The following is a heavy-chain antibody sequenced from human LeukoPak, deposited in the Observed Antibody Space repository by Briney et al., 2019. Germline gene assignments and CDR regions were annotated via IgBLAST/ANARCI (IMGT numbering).Heavy chain of an antibody. Sequence: SETLSLTCTVSGGSISSSSYYWGWIRQPPGKGLEWIGNIYYSGSTYYNPSLKSRVTISVDTSKNQFSLKLSSVTAADTAVYYCASNTAANYYYYYMDVWGKGTTVTISS. V-gene: IGHV4-39*01. D-gene: IGHD2-2*01. CDR2: IYYSGST. CDR3: ASNTAANYYYYYMDV. J-gene: IGHJ6*03. CDR1: GGSISSSSYY.